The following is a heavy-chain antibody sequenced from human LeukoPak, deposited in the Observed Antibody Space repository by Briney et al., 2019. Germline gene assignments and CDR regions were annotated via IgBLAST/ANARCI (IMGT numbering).Heavy chain of an antibody. CDR2: IKSKTDGGTI. CDR1: GFTFSNAW. J-gene: IGHJ3*02. D-gene: IGHD3-3*01. CDR3: TTPYYDFWSGYSRGAFDI. Sequence: NPGGSLRLSCAASGFTFSNAWMSWVRQAPGKGLEWVGRIKSKTDGGTIDYAAPVKDRFTISRDDSKNTLYLQMNSLKTEDTAVYYCTTPYYDFWSGYSRGAFDIWGQGTMVTVSS. V-gene: IGHV3-15*01.